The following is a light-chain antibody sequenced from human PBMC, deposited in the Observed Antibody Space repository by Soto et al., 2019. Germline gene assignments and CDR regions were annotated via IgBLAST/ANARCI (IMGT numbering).Light chain of an antibody. CDR2: DAS. CDR1: QSVSSY. Sequence: EIVLTQSPATLSLSPGESATLSCRASQSVSSYLAWYQQKPGQAPRLLIYDASNRATGIPARFSGSGSGTDFTLTISSLEPEDFAVYYCQQSYSTPLTVGGGTKVDIK. J-gene: IGKJ4*01. CDR3: QQSYSTPLT. V-gene: IGKV3-11*01.